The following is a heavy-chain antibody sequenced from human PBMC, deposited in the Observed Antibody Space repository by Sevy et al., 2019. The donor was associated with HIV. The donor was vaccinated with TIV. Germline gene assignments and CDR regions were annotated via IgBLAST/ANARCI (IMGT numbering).Heavy chain of an antibody. V-gene: IGHV3-11*01. CDR1: GFTFSDYY. CDR3: GRDKESLWFGELGGFDP. Sequence: GGSLRLSCAASGFTFSDYYMSWIRQAPGKGLEWVSYISSSGSTIYYADSVKGRFTISRDNAKNSLYLEMNRLRAEDMAVYYCGRDKESLWFGELGGFDPWGQGTLVTVSS. CDR2: ISSSGSTI. J-gene: IGHJ5*02. D-gene: IGHD3-10*01.